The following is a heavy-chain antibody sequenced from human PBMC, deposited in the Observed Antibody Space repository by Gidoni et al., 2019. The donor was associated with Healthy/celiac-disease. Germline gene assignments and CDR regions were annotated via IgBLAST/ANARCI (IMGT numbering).Heavy chain of an antibody. D-gene: IGHD3-22*01. CDR1: GGSISSSSYY. CDR2: IYYSGST. Sequence: QLQLQESGPGLVKPSETLSLTCTVSGGSISSSSYYWGWIRQPPGKGLEWIGSIYYSGSTYYNPSLKSRVTISVDTSKNQFSLKLSSVTAADTAVYYCARLLHTRHYYYDSRDYFDYWGQGTLVTVSS. V-gene: IGHV4-39*01. J-gene: IGHJ4*02. CDR3: ARLLHTRHYYYDSRDYFDY.